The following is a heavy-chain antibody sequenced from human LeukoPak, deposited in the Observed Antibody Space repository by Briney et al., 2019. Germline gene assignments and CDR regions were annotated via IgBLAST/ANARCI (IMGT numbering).Heavy chain of an antibody. CDR1: GGTFSSYA. J-gene: IGHJ4*02. V-gene: IGHV1-69*01. CDR2: IIPIFGTA. CDR3: AREGSYGDYYFDY. Sequence: SVKVSCKASGGTFSSYAISWVRQAPGQGLEWMGGIIPIFGTANYAQKFQGRVTIIADESTSTAYMELSSLRSEDTAVYYCAREGSYGDYYFDYWGQGTLVTVSS. D-gene: IGHD4-17*01.